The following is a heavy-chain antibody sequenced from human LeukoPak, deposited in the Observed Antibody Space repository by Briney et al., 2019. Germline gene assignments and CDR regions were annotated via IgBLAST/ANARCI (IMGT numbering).Heavy chain of an antibody. CDR3: AKEYTGYAYFDY. V-gene: IGHV3-53*01. J-gene: IGHJ4*02. D-gene: IGHD3-9*01. CDR2: IHSGGTT. Sequence: GGSLRLSCAASGFTVSSNYMSWVRQAPGKGLEWVSVIHSGGTTYYADSVKGRFTISRDSSKNTLFLQMNSLRADDTAVYYCAKEYTGYAYFDYWGQGTLVTVSS. CDR1: GFTVSSNY.